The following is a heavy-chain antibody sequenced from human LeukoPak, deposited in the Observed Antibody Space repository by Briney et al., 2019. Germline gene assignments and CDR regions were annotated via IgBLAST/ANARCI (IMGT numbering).Heavy chain of an antibody. Sequence: SVKVSCKASGGTFSSYAINWVRQAPGQGLEWMGGIIPIFGTANYAQKFQGRVTITADESTSTAYMELSSLRSEDTAVYYCATVQKHYYYDSSGQRAGRLEYFQHWGQGTLVTVSS. J-gene: IGHJ1*01. D-gene: IGHD3-22*01. V-gene: IGHV1-69*01. CDR3: ATVQKHYYYDSSGQRAGRLEYFQH. CDR1: GGTFSSYA. CDR2: IIPIFGTA.